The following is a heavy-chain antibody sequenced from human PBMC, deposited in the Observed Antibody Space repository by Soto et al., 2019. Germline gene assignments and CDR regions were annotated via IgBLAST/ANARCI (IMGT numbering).Heavy chain of an antibody. J-gene: IGHJ6*02. Sequence: EVQLLESEGGLVQPGRSLRLSCAASGFIFSDYAMSWVRQAPGKGLEWVSALSGSGSNTYYADSVEGRFTISRDNVKNTVSLQMNNLTAEDTAVYYCAKGGVTRSYYYAMDVWGQGTTVTVSS. V-gene: IGHV3-23*01. CDR3: AKGGVTRSYYYAMDV. CDR1: GFIFSDYA. CDR2: LSGSGSNT.